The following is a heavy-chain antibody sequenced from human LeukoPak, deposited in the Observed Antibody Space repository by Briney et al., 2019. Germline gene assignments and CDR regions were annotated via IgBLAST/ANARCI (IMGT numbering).Heavy chain of an antibody. CDR1: GFTFSSYA. Sequence: GGSLRLSCAASGFTFSSYAMHWVRQAPGKGLEWVAVISYDGSNKYYADSVKGRFTISRDNAKNTLFLQMNSLRAEDTAVYYCTRDFDFSSAIWGQGTLVTVSS. D-gene: IGHD3-3*01. CDR3: TRDFDFSSAI. CDR2: ISYDGSNK. V-gene: IGHV3-30-3*01. J-gene: IGHJ4*02.